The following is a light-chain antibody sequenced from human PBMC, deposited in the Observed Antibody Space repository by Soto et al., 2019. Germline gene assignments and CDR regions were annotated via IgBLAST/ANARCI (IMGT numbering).Light chain of an antibody. CDR1: SSDVGGYDY. CDR2: EVS. J-gene: IGLJ1*01. V-gene: IGLV2-14*01. CDR3: SSYTTSSSYV. Sequence: QSVLTQPASVSGSPGQAITMSCPGTSSDVGGYDYVSWYQQHPGEVPKLIIFEVSSRPAWISNRFSASKSGNTASLTTSGLQAEDEADYYCSSYTTSSSYVFGTGTKVTVL.